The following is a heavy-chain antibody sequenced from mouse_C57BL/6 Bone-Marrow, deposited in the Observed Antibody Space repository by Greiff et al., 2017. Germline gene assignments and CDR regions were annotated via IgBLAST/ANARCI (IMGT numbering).Heavy chain of an antibody. CDR1: GYTFTDYY. CDR3: ARDYYGTDWYFDV. Sequence: VQLKQSGPELVKPGASVKISCKASGYTFTDYYMNWVKQSHGKSLEWIGDINPNNGGTSYIQKFKGKATLTVDKSSSTAYMELRSLTSEDSAVYYCARDYYGTDWYFDVWGTGTTVTVSS. J-gene: IGHJ1*03. D-gene: IGHD1-1*01. V-gene: IGHV1-26*01. CDR2: INPNNGGT.